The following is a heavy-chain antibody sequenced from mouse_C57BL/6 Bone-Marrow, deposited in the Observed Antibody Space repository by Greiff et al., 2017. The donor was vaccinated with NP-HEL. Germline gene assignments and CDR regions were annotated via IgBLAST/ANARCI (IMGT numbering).Heavy chain of an antibody. J-gene: IGHJ2*01. Sequence: VQLQQPGAELVMPGASVKLSCKASGYTFTSYWMHWVKQRPGQGLEWIGEIDPSDSYTNYNQKFKGKSTLTVDKSSSTAYLHLSSLTSEDSSVYYCARRDPDYWGQGTTLTVSS. CDR1: GYTFTSYW. V-gene: IGHV1-69*01. CDR2: IDPSDSYT. CDR3: ARRDPDY.